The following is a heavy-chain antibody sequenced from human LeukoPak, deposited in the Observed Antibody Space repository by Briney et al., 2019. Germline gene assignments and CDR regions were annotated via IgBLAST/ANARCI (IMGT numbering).Heavy chain of an antibody. CDR2: IIPLFNTP. CDR3: ARVDRYYFYMDV. J-gene: IGHJ6*03. CDR1: GGTFSSYI. Sequence: GASVKVSCKASGGTFSSYIITWVRQAPGQGLEWMGGIIPLFNTPNYAQKFQGRVTITTDDSTHTSYVELRNLRSEDTAVYYCARVDRYYFYMDVWGKGTTVTVSS. V-gene: IGHV1-69*05.